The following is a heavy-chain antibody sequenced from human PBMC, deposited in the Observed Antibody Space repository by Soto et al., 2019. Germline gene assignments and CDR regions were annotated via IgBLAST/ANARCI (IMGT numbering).Heavy chain of an antibody. Sequence: QLLGSGGGLVQPGGSLRLSCAASGFTFSIYSMNWVRQAPGKGLEWVSLISGSGGSTHYADSVEGRFTISRDNSKNTLYLEMDSLRAEDTAVYYCAKVVKYDVLTGYYKGPDYYGMDVWGQGTTVTVSS. CDR3: AKVVKYDVLTGYYKGPDYYGMDV. V-gene: IGHV3-23*01. J-gene: IGHJ6*02. D-gene: IGHD3-9*01. CDR1: GFTFSIYS. CDR2: ISGSGGST.